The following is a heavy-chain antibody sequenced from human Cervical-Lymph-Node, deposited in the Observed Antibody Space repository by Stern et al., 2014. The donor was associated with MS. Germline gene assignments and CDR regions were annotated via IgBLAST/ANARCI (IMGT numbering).Heavy chain of an antibody. D-gene: IGHD1-26*01. J-gene: IGHJ2*01. CDR3: ARHRGRMWYFDL. CDR2: IYYSGST. CDR1: GGSITTYY. V-gene: IGHV4-59*08. Sequence: QLQLQESGPGLVKASETLSLTCTVSGGSITTYYWSWIRQPPGKGLEWIGYIYYSGSTNYNPSLKSRGTISVDMPNNQFSLNLPSVTAADTAVYYCARHRGRMWYFDLWGRGTLVTVSS.